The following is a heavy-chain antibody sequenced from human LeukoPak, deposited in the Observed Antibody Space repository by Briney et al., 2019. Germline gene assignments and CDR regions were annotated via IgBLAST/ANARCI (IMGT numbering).Heavy chain of an antibody. CDR2: IYTSGST. Sequence: SETLSLTCTVSGGSISSYYWSWIRQPAGKGLEWIGRIYTSGSTNYNPSLKSRVTISVDKSKNQFSLKLCSVTAADTAVYYCAREGGATTYYFDYWGQGTLVTVSS. V-gene: IGHV4-4*07. CDR3: AREGGATTYYFDY. J-gene: IGHJ4*02. CDR1: GGSISSYY. D-gene: IGHD1-26*01.